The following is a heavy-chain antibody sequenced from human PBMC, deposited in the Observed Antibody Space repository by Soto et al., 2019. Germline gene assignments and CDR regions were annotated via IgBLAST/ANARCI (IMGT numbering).Heavy chain of an antibody. D-gene: IGHD5-18*01. V-gene: IGHV1-69*13. Sequence: ASVKVSCKASGGSFSSNPISWVRQAPGQGLEWMAGIIPIFATVHYAQKFQGRVTITADESTSTAYMELTSLRSEDTAVYFCARGGRGYSSAPRYYFDYWGQGTLVTVSS. CDR3: ARGGRGYSSAPRYYFDY. CDR2: IIPIFATV. J-gene: IGHJ4*02. CDR1: GGSFSSNP.